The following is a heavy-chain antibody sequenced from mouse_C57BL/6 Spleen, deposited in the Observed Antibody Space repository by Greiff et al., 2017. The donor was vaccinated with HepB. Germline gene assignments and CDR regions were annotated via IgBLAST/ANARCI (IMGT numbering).Heavy chain of an antibody. CDR3: ARADGSGYGNFAY. J-gene: IGHJ3*01. CDR1: GYTFTSYW. D-gene: IGHD1-1*01. Sequence: VQLQQPGAELVKPGASVKLSCKASGYTFTSYWMQWVKQRPGQGLEWIGEIDPSDSYTNYNHKFKGKATLTVDTSTSTAYMQLSSLTSEDSAVYCCARADGSGYGNFAYWGQGTMVTVSA. V-gene: IGHV1-50*01. CDR2: IDPSDSYT.